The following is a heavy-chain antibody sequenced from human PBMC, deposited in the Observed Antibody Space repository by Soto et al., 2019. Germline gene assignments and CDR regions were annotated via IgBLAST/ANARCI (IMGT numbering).Heavy chain of an antibody. J-gene: IGHJ3*02. D-gene: IGHD3-3*01. CDR1: GFTFSSYA. CDR2: ISGSGGST. V-gene: IGHV3-23*01. CDR3: DSIFGVVIISDDAFDI. Sequence: GGSLRLSCAASGFTFSSYAMSWVRQAPGKGLEWVSAISGSGGSTYYADSVKGRFTISRDNSKNTLYLQMNSLRAEDTAVYYCDSIFGVVIISDDAFDIWGQGTMVTVSS.